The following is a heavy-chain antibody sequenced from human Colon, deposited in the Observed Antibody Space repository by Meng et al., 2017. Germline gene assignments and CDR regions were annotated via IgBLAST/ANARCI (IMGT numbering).Heavy chain of an antibody. J-gene: IGHJ4*02. V-gene: IGHV4-31*03. Sequence: QVHLPESGPGPVRPSDDLSLVCTVSGGSIKSGGYHWSWVRQHPGKGLEYIGFMSDSGTTDYNPSLRSRVSISEIGSSKNQFSLTLRSVTAADTATYFCARDTLYGTDYWGQGVLVTVSS. CDR3: ARDTLYGTDY. D-gene: IGHD4-17*01. CDR2: MSDSGTT. CDR1: GGSIKSGGYH.